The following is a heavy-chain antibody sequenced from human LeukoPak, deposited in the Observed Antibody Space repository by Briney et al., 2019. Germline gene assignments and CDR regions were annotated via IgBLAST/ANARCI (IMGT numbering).Heavy chain of an antibody. CDR2: ISNSGNTI. V-gene: IGHV3-11*01. CDR1: GFTFSDYY. J-gene: IGHJ5*02. CDR3: ARRGVQLQRISWFDP. D-gene: IGHD1-1*01. Sequence: PGGSLRLSCAASGFTFSDYYMSWIRQAPGKGLEWVSYISNSGNTIYYADSVKGRFTISRGNAKNSLYLQMNSLRAEDTAVYYCARRGVQLQRISWFDPWGQGTLVTVSS.